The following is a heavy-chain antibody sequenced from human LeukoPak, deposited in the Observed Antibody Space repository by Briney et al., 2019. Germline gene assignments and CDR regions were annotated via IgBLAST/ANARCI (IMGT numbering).Heavy chain of an antibody. Sequence: SETLSLTCAVYGGPFSGYYWSWIRQPPGKGLEWIGEINHSGSTNYNPSLKSRVTISVDTSKNQFSLKLSSVTAADTAVYYCARPKRPYVWGSYNWFDPWGQGTLVTVSS. V-gene: IGHV4-34*01. CDR2: INHSGST. J-gene: IGHJ5*02. CDR1: GGPFSGYY. CDR3: ARPKRPYVWGSYNWFDP. D-gene: IGHD3-16*01.